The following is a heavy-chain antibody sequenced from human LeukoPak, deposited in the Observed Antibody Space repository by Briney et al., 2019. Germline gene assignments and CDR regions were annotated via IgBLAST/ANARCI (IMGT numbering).Heavy chain of an antibody. V-gene: IGHV4-34*01. J-gene: IGHJ4*02. CDR1: GGSFSGYY. Sequence: SETLSLTCAVYGGSFSGYYWSWIRQPPGKGLEWIGEINHSGSTNYNPSLKSRVTILVDTSKNQFSLKLSSVTAADTAVYYCARFARSSSSLDYWGQGTLVTVSS. CDR2: INHSGST. CDR3: ARFARSSSSLDY. D-gene: IGHD6-6*01.